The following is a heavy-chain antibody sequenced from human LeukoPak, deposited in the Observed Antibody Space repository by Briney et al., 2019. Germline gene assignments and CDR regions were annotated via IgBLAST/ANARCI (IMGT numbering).Heavy chain of an antibody. J-gene: IGHJ4*02. CDR2: INPNSGDT. CDR3: APIPGGSWAFDV. CDR1: EYTFSVYH. V-gene: IGHV1-2*02. Sequence: ASVKVSCKASEYTFSVYHIHWVRLAPGQGLEWMAWINPNSGDTNYAQKFQGRVTMTRDTSISTVYMEVSSLRFDDTAVYYCAPIPGGSWAFDVWGQGTLVSVSS. D-gene: IGHD6-13*01.